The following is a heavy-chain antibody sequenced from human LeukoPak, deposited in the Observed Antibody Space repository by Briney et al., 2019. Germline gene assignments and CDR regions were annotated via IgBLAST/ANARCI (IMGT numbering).Heavy chain of an antibody. V-gene: IGHV3-48*03. CDR2: ISSSGSTI. J-gene: IGHJ4*02. Sequence: GGSLRLSCAASGFTFSSDEMNWVRQAPGKGLEWVSYISSSGSTIYYADSVKGRFTISRDNAKNSLYLQMNSLRAEDTAVYYCARVLRFLRYFDYWGQGTLVTVSS. D-gene: IGHD3-3*01. CDR3: ARVLRFLRYFDY. CDR1: GFTFSSDE.